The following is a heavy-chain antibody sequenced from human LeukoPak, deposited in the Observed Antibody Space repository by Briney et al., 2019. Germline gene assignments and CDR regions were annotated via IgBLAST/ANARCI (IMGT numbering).Heavy chain of an antibody. CDR3: ARVAEAAAFDI. CDR2: ISFDGSDK. Sequence: PGRSLRLSCAASGFTFSSYAMHWVRQAPGKGLEWVALISFDGSDKYYADSVKGRCTISRDNSKNSLYLQMNSLRAEDTALYYCARVAEAAAFDIWGQGTMVTVSS. D-gene: IGHD6-25*01. CDR1: GFTFSSYA. V-gene: IGHV3-30*04. J-gene: IGHJ3*02.